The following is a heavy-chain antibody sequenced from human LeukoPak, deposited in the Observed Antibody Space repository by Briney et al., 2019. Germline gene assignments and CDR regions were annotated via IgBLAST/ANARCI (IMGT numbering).Heavy chain of an antibody. CDR1: GFTVSSNY. D-gene: IGHD1-26*01. J-gene: IGHJ6*03. V-gene: IGHV3-53*01. Sequence: PGGSLRLSCAASGFTVSSNYMSWVRQAPGKGLEWVSVIYSGGSTYYADSVKGRFTISRDNSKNTLYLQMNSLRVEDTAVYYCARGRRWELPTTNYYYYYYMDVWGKGTTVTVSS. CDR3: ARGRRWELPTTNYYYYYYMDV. CDR2: IYSGGST.